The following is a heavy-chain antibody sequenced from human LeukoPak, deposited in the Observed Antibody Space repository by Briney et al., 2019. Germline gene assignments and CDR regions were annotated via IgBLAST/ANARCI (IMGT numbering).Heavy chain of an antibody. Sequence: PGGSLRLSCATSGFTFSNAWMNWVRQAPGKGLEWVGRIRSNSDGGTIDYAAPVKGRFTLSRDDSKATLYLQMNSLQTEDTAVYYCATDFYDSTWGQGTLVTVSS. CDR2: IRSNSDGGTI. J-gene: IGHJ5*02. D-gene: IGHD3-22*01. CDR1: GFTFSNAW. V-gene: IGHV3-15*07. CDR3: ATDFYDST.